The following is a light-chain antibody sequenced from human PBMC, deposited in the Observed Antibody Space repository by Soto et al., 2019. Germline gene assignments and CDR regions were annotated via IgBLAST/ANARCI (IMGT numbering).Light chain of an antibody. V-gene: IGKV1-12*01. CDR2: AAS. Sequence: DIQMTQSPSSVSASVGDRVTITCRASQNIHKWIAWYQQKPGKAPKLLIYAASSLRGGVPSRFSGSGSGTDFTLNISSLQPEDFATYYCQHARSFPITFGHGTRLE. CDR1: QNIHKW. J-gene: IGKJ5*01. CDR3: QHARSFPIT.